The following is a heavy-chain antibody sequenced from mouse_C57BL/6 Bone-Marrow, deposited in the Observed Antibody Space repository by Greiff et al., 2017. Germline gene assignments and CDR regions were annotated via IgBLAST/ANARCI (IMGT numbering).Heavy chain of an antibody. CDR1: LFTFTYYY. V-gene: IGHV7-3*01. Sequence: EVQLVDSFVFFLPPLVALIHSFSSSLFTFTYYYIIFFRQPPGKALEWLGFIRNKSNGYTTEYSSSVNGLFTISRDNSQSILYLQMNALRAEDSATYYCARFDGYYFYFDYWGQGTTLTVSS. D-gene: IGHD2-3*01. CDR3: ARFDGYYFYFDY. CDR2: IRNKSNGYTT. J-gene: IGHJ2*01.